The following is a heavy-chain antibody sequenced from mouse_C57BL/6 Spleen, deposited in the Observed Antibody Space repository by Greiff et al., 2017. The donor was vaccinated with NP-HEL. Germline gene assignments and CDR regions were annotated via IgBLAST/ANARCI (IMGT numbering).Heavy chain of an antibody. V-gene: IGHV1-26*01. D-gene: IGHD1-3*01. CDR2: INPNNGGT. J-gene: IGHJ3*01. CDR1: GYTFTDYY. Sequence: EVQLQQSGPELVKPGASVKISCKASGYTFTDYYMNWVKQSHGKSLEWIGDINPNNGGTSYNQKFKGKATLTVDKSSSTAYMELRSLTSEDAAVYYCARESLWGFAYWVQGTLVTVSA. CDR3: ARESLWGFAY.